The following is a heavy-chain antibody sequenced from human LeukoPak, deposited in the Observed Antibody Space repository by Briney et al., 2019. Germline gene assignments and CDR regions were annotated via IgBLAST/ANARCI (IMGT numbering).Heavy chain of an antibody. V-gene: IGHV4-39*02. CDR2: IYYSGTT. Sequence: SETLSLTCTVSGGSISSSSYYWGWIRQPPGKGLEWIGTIYYSGTTYYNPSLKSRVTISADTSKNHFSLKLSSVTTADTAVYYCARPGHSYYYMDVWGKGTTVTVSS. CDR3: ARPGHSYYYMDV. D-gene: IGHD1-1*01. J-gene: IGHJ6*03. CDR1: GGSISSSSYY.